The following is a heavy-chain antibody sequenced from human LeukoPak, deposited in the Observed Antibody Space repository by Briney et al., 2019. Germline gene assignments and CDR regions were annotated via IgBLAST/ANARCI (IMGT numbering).Heavy chain of an antibody. Sequence: PGGSLRLSCAASGFTFSSYSMNWVRQAPGKGLEWVSSISSSSSYIYYADSVKGRFTISRDNATNSLYLQMNSLRAEDTAVYYSARDRSYSPPDFDYWGQGTLVTVSS. CDR3: ARDRSYSPPDFDY. CDR2: ISSSSSYI. J-gene: IGHJ4*02. D-gene: IGHD1-26*01. V-gene: IGHV3-21*01. CDR1: GFTFSSYS.